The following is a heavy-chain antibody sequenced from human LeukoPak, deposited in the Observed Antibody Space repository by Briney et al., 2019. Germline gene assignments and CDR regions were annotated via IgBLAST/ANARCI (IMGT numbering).Heavy chain of an antibody. J-gene: IGHJ3*02. CDR3: ARAGSGYDWRDALDI. CDR2: ISSSSSYI. CDR1: GFTFSSYS. V-gene: IGHV3-21*01. D-gene: IGHD5-12*01. Sequence: PGGSLRLSCAASGFTFSSYSMNWVRQAPGKGLEWVSSISSSSSYIYYADSVKGRFTISRDNAKNSLYLQMNSLRAEDTAVYYCARAGSGYDWRDALDIWGQGTMVTVSS.